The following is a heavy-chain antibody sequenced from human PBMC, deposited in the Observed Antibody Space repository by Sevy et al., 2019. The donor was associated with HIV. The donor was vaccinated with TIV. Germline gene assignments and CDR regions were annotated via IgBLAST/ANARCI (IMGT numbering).Heavy chain of an antibody. Sequence: GGSLRLSCAASGFTFSSYSMNWVRQAPGNGLEWVSYISSSSSTIYYADSVKGRFTISRDNAKNSLYLQMNSLRAEDTAVYYCARGFFPIAARPGGTTFDYWGQGTLVTVSS. CDR3: ARGFFPIAARPGGTTFDY. V-gene: IGHV3-48*01. CDR1: GFTFSSYS. D-gene: IGHD6-6*01. CDR2: ISSSSSTI. J-gene: IGHJ4*02.